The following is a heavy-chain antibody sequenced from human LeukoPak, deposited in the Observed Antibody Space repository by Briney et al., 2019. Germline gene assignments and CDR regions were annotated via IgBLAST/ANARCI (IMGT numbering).Heavy chain of an antibody. V-gene: IGHV3-23*01. D-gene: IGHD1-26*01. CDR1: GFTFSNYA. J-gene: IGHJ4*02. Sequence: GGSLRLSCAASGFTFSNYAMTWVRRPPGRGWEGVSGISGSGSSTYYADSVKGRFTLSRDYPKNTLYLQMNSLRAEDTAVYFCAKYSGSYYYPPNWDSWGQGTLVTVSS. CDR2: ISGSGSST. CDR3: AKYSGSYYYPPNWDS.